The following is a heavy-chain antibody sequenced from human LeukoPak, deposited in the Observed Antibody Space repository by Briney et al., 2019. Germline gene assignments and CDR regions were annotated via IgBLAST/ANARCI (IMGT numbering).Heavy chain of an antibody. CDR1: GFTFSSYW. CDR3: ARVSYDSSGYHTDAFDI. D-gene: IGHD3-22*01. J-gene: IGHJ3*02. V-gene: IGHV3-7*01. Sequence: PGGSLRPSCAASGFTFSSYWMSWVRQAPGKGLEWVANIKQDGSEKYYVDSVKGRFTISRDNAKNSLYLQMNSLRAEDTAVYYCARVSYDSSGYHTDAFDIWGQGTMVTVSS. CDR2: IKQDGSEK.